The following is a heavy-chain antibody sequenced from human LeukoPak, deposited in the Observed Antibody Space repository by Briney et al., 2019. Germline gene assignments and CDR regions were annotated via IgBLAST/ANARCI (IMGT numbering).Heavy chain of an antibody. CDR2: INWNGGSI. J-gene: IGHJ4*02. V-gene: IGHV3-20*04. Sequence: PGGSLRLPCAASGFTFDDYGMSWVRQGPGKGLEWVSGINWNGGSIGYADSVKGRFTISRDNAKNSLYLQMNSLRAEDTALYYCARDPTEGFEELLSPPDYWGQGTLVTVSS. D-gene: IGHD3-10*01. CDR1: GFTFDDYG. CDR3: ARDPTEGFEELLSPPDY.